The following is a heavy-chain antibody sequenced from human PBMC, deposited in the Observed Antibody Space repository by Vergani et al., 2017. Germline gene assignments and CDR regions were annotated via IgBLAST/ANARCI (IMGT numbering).Heavy chain of an antibody. Sequence: EVQLLESGGDLVQPGGSRRLSCAASGFTFNHYAMNWVRQAPGKGLEWVSGISGSGGSTYYAGPVKGRFPISRDSSKNRLYLQMNSLSAGDTAVYYCAKANPRNSGYDYLYYYHAMDVWGQGTTVTVSS. V-gene: IGHV3-23*01. J-gene: IGHJ6*02. CDR3: AKANPRNSGYDYLYYYHAMDV. CDR2: ISGSGGST. D-gene: IGHD5-12*01. CDR1: GFTFNHYA.